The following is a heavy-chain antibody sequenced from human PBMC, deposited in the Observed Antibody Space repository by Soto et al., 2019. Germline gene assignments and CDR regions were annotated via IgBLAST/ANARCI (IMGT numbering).Heavy chain of an antibody. V-gene: IGHV3-64D*08. CDR2: ISSNGETT. CDR1: GFTFSSYW. Sequence: EVQLVESGGGLVQPGGSLRLSCSVSGFTFSSYWMYWVRQAPGKGLEYVSGISSNGETTYYADSVKGRFTISRDNPKNTLYLQMSSLRREDTALYYCVKDRWVDYWGQGTLVTVSS. J-gene: IGHJ4*02. CDR3: VKDRWVDY.